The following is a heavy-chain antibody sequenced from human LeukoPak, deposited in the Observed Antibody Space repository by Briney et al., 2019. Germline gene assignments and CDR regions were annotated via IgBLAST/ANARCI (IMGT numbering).Heavy chain of an antibody. V-gene: IGHV3-33*08. CDR1: GFTFSNYG. D-gene: IGHD6-13*01. J-gene: IGHJ4*02. Sequence: PGGSLRLSCAASGFTFSNYGMHWVRQAPGKGLEWVAVIWYDGSNKYYADSVKGRFTISRDNSKNTLYLQMNSLRAEDTAVYYCARSRYGYSSSWYYFDYWGQGTLVTVSS. CDR3: ARSRYGYSSSWYYFDY. CDR2: IWYDGSNK.